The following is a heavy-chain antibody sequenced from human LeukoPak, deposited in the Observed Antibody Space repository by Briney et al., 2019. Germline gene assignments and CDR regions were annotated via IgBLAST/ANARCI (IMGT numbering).Heavy chain of an antibody. D-gene: IGHD2-2*01. CDR3: ARSGTYRYSSTHDY. CDR1: GYSISRGNH. Sequence: PSETLSLTCTVSGYSISRGNHWGWIRQPPGKGLEWIGSIYHSGSTYYNPSLKSRVTILVDTSKNQFSLKLNSLTAADTAVYFCARSGTYRYSSTHDYWGQGTLITVYS. CDR2: IYHSGST. V-gene: IGHV4-38-2*02. J-gene: IGHJ4*02.